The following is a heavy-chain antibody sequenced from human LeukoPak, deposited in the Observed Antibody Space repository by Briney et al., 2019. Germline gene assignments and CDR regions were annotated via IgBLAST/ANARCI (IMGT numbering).Heavy chain of an antibody. CDR1: GFTFSDYY. CDR3: AREVAPYY. Sequence: GGSLRLSCVASGFTFSDYYMSWVRQPPGKGLEWVANIKQDGSEKYYVDSVKGRFTISRDNAKNSLFLQMNSLRAEDTAVYYCAREVAPYYWGQGTLVTVSS. CDR2: IKQDGSEK. V-gene: IGHV3-7*01. J-gene: IGHJ4*02. D-gene: IGHD2-15*01.